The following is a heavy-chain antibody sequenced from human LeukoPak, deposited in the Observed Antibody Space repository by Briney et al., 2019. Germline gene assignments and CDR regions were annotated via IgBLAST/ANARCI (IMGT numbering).Heavy chain of an antibody. Sequence: ASVKVSCKASGGTFSSYAISWVRQAPGQGLEWMGGIIPIFGTANYAQKFQGRVTIITDESTSTAYLELSSLRSEDTAVYYCARKGRTNTGYYFDYWGQGTLVTVSS. CDR2: IIPIFGTA. CDR1: GGTFSSYA. J-gene: IGHJ4*02. D-gene: IGHD1-26*01. V-gene: IGHV1-69*05. CDR3: ARKGRTNTGYYFDY.